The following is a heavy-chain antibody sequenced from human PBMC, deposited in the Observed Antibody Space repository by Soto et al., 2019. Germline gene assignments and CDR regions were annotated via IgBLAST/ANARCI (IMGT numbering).Heavy chain of an antibody. V-gene: IGHV1-3*01. CDR1: GYSFTNYV. CDR3: AREYGYYDNSGRLDYWYFGL. Sequence: ASVKVSCKASGYSFTNYVMHWLRQAPGQSLERMGCINAGNGDTKFSQKFQDRVTITRDTAASAVYMELSSLSSEDTAVYYCAREYGYYDNSGRLDYWYFGLWGRGTLVTVSS. J-gene: IGHJ2*01. D-gene: IGHD3-22*01. CDR2: INAGNGDT.